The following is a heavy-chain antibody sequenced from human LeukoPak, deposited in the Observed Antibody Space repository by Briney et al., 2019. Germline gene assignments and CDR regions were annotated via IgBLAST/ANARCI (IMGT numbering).Heavy chain of an antibody. V-gene: IGHV1-18*01. Sequence: ASVKVSCKASGYTFTSYGISWVRQAPGQGLEWMGWISAYNGNTNYAQKLQGRVTMTTDTSTSTAYMELRSLRSDDTAVYYCARDRPLVYGDYEYAFDIWGQGTMVTVSS. J-gene: IGHJ3*02. CDR1: GYTFTSYG. CDR3: ARDRPLVYGDYEYAFDI. D-gene: IGHD4-17*01. CDR2: ISAYNGNT.